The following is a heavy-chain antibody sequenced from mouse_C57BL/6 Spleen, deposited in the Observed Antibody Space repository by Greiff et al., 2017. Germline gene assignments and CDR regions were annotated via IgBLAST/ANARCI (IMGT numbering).Heavy chain of an antibody. CDR1: GYTFTDYE. D-gene: IGHD1-2*01. CDR3: TRLGKLLRH. V-gene: IGHV1-15*01. CDR2: IDPETGGT. J-gene: IGHJ2*01. Sequence: VQLQQSGAELVRPGASVTLSCKASGYTFTDYEMHWVKQTPVHGLEWIGAIDPETGGTAYNQKFKGKAILTADRSSSTAYMELRSLTSEDSAVYYCTRLGKLLRHWGQGTTLTVSS.